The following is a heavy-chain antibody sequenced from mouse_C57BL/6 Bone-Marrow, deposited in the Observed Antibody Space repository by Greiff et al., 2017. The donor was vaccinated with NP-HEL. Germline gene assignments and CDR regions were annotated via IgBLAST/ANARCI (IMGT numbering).Heavy chain of an antibody. CDR2: IDPDTGGT. CDR1: GYTFTDYE. J-gene: IGHJ1*03. D-gene: IGHD1-1*01. Sequence: QVQLQQSGAELVRPGASVTLSCKASGYTFTDYEMHWVKQTPVHGLEWIGAIDPDTGGTAYNQKFKGKAILTADKSSSTAYMELRSLTSEDSAVYYCTRTPEYDGSSYWYFDVWGTGTTVTVSS. CDR3: TRTPEYDGSSYWYFDV. V-gene: IGHV1-15*01.